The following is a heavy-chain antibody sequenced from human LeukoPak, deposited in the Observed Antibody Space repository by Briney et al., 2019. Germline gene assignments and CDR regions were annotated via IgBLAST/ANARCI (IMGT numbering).Heavy chain of an antibody. V-gene: IGHV3-7*01. CDR3: ARSLYPSGSFFDY. J-gene: IGHJ4*02. D-gene: IGHD6-13*01. CDR1: GFTFSSYW. Sequence: GGSLRLSCAASGFTFSSYWMSWVRQAPGKGLEWVANIKQDGSEKYYVDSVKGRFTISRDNAKNSLYLQMNSLRAEDTAVYYCARSLYPSGSFFDYWGQGTLVAVSS. CDR2: IKQDGSEK.